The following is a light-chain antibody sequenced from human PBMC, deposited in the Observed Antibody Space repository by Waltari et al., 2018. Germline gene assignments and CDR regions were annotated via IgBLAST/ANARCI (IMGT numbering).Light chain of an antibody. CDR2: LGS. J-gene: IGKJ1*01. CDR1: QSLLHSNGYNY. Sequence: DIVMTQSPLSLPVTPGEPASISCRSSQSLLHSNGYNYLDWYLQKPGQSPQLLIYLGSNRASGVPDRFSGSESGTDFTLKISRVEAEDVEVYYCMQALQIPWTFGQGTKVEIK. V-gene: IGKV2-28*01. CDR3: MQALQIPWT.